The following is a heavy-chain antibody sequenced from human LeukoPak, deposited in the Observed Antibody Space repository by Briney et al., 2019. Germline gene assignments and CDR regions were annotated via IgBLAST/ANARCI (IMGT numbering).Heavy chain of an antibody. D-gene: IGHD2-21*01. V-gene: IGHV3-30*18. CDR2: ISYDGSNK. J-gene: IGHJ4*02. CDR1: GFTFSSSG. CDR3: AKEAPHSFDY. Sequence: GTSLRLSCAASGFTFSSSGMHWVRHAPGKGLEWVALISYDGSNKYFPDSVKGRFTISRDNSKNTLYLQMNSLRIEDTAVYYCAKEAPHSFDYWGQGTLVTVSS.